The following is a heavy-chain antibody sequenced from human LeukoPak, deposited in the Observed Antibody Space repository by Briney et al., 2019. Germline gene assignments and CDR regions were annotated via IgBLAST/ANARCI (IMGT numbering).Heavy chain of an antibody. CDR1: GFTFSDYA. CDR3: ARDRGYSSDWYTVTPRGHFDY. V-gene: IGHV3-48*04. Sequence: GSLRLSCAASGFTFSDYAMNWVRQAPGKGLEWVSYISTSSTTIYYADSVKGRFTISRDNAKNTLYLQMNSLRAEDTAIYFCARDRGYSSDWYTVTPRGHFDYWGQGALVTVSS. D-gene: IGHD6-19*01. J-gene: IGHJ4*02. CDR2: ISTSSTTI.